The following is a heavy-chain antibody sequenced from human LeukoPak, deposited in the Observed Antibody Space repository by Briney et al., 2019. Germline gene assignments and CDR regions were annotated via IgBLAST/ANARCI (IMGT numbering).Heavy chain of an antibody. CDR1: GFTFSSYW. CDR2: IYSGGST. CDR3: ARGSGVLYYDSSGFLDY. J-gene: IGHJ4*02. V-gene: IGHV3-53*01. Sequence: HPGGSLRLSCAASGFTFSSYWMSWVRQAPGKGLEWVSVIYSGGSTYYADSVKGRFTISRDNSKNTLYLQMNSLRAEDTAVYYCARGSGVLYYDSSGFLDYWGQETLVTVSS. D-gene: IGHD3-22*01.